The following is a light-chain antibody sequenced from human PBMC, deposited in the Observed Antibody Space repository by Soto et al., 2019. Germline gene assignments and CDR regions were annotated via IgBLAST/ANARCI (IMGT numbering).Light chain of an antibody. V-gene: IGKV1-39*01. CDR2: AAS. CDR3: QQSYSTFIT. J-gene: IGKJ5*01. Sequence: DIQMTQSPSSLSASVGDRVTNTCRASQSITSYLNWYQQKPGKAHKRLIYAASSMQSGAPSRFSGSGSGTDFTIIISRQQPEDFSTYHWQQSYSTFITFGQGTRLEIK. CDR1: QSITSY.